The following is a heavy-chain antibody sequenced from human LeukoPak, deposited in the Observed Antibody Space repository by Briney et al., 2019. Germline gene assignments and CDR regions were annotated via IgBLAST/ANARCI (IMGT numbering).Heavy chain of an antibody. D-gene: IGHD6-19*01. Sequence: GGSLRLSCAASRFTFSNYAMVWVRQAPGKGLEWVSTLSGPGDTTYYADSVMGRFTISRDNSKNTLYLQMNSLRAEDTAVYYCSREGVSSSGWYADYWGQGTLVTVSS. J-gene: IGHJ4*02. CDR1: RFTFSNYA. V-gene: IGHV3-23*01. CDR2: LSGPGDTT. CDR3: SREGVSSSGWYADY.